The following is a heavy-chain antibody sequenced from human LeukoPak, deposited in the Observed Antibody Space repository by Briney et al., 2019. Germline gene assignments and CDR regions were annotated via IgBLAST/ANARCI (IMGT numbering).Heavy chain of an antibody. V-gene: IGHV4-34*01. D-gene: IGHD3-22*01. CDR1: GGSFSGYY. CDR3: AREAYYYDSSGYYPYYFDY. Sequence: PSETLSLTCAVYGGSFSGYYWSWIRQPPGKGLEWIGEINHSGSTNYNPSLKSRVTISVDTSKNQFSLNLTSVTAADTAVYFCAREAYYYDSSGYYPYYFDYWGQGTLVTVSS. CDR2: INHSGST. J-gene: IGHJ4*02.